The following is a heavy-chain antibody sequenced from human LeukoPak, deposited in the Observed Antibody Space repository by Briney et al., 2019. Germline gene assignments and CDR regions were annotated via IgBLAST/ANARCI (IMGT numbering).Heavy chain of an antibody. CDR2: ISGDGGST. V-gene: IGHV3-43*02. CDR1: GFTFDDYA. CDR3: ARTAMAHDAFDI. Sequence: GRSLRLSCAASGFTFDDYAMHWVCQAPGKGLEWVSLISGDGGSTYYADSVKGRFTISRDNSKNSLYLQMNSLRTEDTALYYCARTAMAHDAFDIWGQGTMVTVSS. D-gene: IGHD5-18*01. J-gene: IGHJ3*02.